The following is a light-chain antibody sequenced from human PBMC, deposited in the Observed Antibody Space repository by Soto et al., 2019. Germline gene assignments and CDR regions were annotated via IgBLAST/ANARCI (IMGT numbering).Light chain of an antibody. V-gene: IGLV2-8*01. J-gene: IGLJ1*01. CDR1: SSDVGGYNY. CDR2: EVN. CDR3: SSYAGSSNV. Sequence: QSVLTQPPSASGSPGQSVTISCTGTSSDVGGYNYVSWYQHHPGNAPKLMIYEVNKRPSGVPDRFSGSKSGNTASLTVSGLQAEDEADYYCSSYAGSSNVFGTGTKVTVL.